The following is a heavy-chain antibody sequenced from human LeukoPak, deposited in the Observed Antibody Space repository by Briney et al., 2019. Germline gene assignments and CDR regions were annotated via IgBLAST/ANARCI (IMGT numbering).Heavy chain of an antibody. CDR3: ARVLGRSSWYPYYFDY. V-gene: IGHV1-69*04. CDR1: GGTFSSYA. J-gene: IGHJ4*02. Sequence: GASVKVSCKGSGGTFSSYAISWVRQAPGQGLEWMGRIIPILGIANYAQKFQGRVTITADESTSTAYMKLSSLRSEDTAVYYCARVLGRSSWYPYYFDYWGQGTLVTVSS. CDR2: IIPILGIA. D-gene: IGHD6-13*01.